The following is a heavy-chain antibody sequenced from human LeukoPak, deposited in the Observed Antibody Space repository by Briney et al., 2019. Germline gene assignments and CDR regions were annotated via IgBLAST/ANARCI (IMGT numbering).Heavy chain of an antibody. J-gene: IGHJ4*02. V-gene: IGHV3-23*01. CDR2: IGSSGGST. D-gene: IGHD5-24*01. CDR3: AKVFRDGYNYPFDY. CDR1: GFTFSNYA. Sequence: GGSLRLSCAASGFTFSNYAMNWVRQAPGKGLEWVSTIGSSGGSTYYADSVKGRFAISRDNSKNTLYLQMNSLRAEDTAVYYCAKVFRDGYNYPFDYWGQGTLVTVSS.